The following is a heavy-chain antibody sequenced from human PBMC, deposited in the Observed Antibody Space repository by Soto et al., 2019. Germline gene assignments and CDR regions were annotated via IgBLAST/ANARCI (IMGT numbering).Heavy chain of an antibody. CDR2: ISGSGGST. CDR1: GFTFSSYA. CDR3: ARLPSFAPCGVVKN. V-gene: IGHV3-23*01. D-gene: IGHD3-3*01. J-gene: IGHJ4*02. Sequence: EVQLLESGGGLVQPGGSLRLSCAASGFTFSSYAMSWVRQAPGKGLEWVSAISGSGGSTYYADSVKGRFTISRDNSKNTLYLQRNGLRAEDTAVYYCARLPSFAPCGVVKNWGQGTLVTVSS.